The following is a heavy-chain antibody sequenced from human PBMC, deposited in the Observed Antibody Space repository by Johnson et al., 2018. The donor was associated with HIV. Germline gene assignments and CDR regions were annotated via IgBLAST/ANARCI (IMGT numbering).Heavy chain of an antibody. Sequence: VQLVESGGAVVRPGGSLRLSCAASGFTFDDYGMSWVRQAPGKGLEWVSGISWNGGRTIYADSVKGRFTISRDNSKNTLYLQMNSLRAEDTAVYYCAREQLVLGSFRSDAFDIWGQGTMVTVSS. CDR1: GFTFDDYG. J-gene: IGHJ3*02. V-gene: IGHV3-20*04. CDR2: ISWNGGRT. CDR3: AREQLVLGSFRSDAFDI. D-gene: IGHD6-13*01.